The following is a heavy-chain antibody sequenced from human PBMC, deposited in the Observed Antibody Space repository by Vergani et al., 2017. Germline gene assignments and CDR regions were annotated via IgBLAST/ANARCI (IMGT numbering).Heavy chain of an antibody. J-gene: IGHJ4*02. V-gene: IGHV1-18*01. CDR3: ARDPARNWGENPGPFDY. CDR2: MSAYNGNT. Sequence: QVQLVQSGAEVKKPGASVKVSCKASGYTFTSYGISWVRQAPGQGLEWMGWMSAYNGNTNYAQKLQGRVTMTTAKSTSTAYMEMRSLRSEDTAVYYCARDPARNWGENPGPFDYWGQGTLVTVSS. CDR1: GYTFTSYG. D-gene: IGHD7-27*01.